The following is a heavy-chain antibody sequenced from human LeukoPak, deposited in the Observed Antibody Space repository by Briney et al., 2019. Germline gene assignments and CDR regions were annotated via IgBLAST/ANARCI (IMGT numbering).Heavy chain of an antibody. J-gene: IGHJ2*01. CDR1: GGSISSGGYS. D-gene: IGHD1-14*01. Sequence: PSETLSLTCAVSGGSISSGGYSWSWIRQPPGKGLEWIGYIYHSGSTYYNPSLKSRVTISVDRSKNQFSLKLSSVTAADTAVYYCARLTTGYWYFDLWGRGTLVTVSS. CDR2: IYHSGST. V-gene: IGHV4-30-2*01. CDR3: ARLTTGYWYFDL.